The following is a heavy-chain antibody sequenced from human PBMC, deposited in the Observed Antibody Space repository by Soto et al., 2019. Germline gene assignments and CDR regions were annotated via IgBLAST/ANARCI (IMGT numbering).Heavy chain of an antibody. Sequence: PGGSLRLSCAASGFSFSTSWMTWVRQAPGKGLEWVANINQDGSHKAYVDSVKGRFTISRDNAKNSLYLQMNSLRAEDTAVYYCAKGRIAVAAPYNWFDPWGQGTLVTVSS. V-gene: IGHV3-7*05. D-gene: IGHD6-19*01. J-gene: IGHJ5*02. CDR2: INQDGSHK. CDR1: GFSFSTSW. CDR3: AKGRIAVAAPYNWFDP.